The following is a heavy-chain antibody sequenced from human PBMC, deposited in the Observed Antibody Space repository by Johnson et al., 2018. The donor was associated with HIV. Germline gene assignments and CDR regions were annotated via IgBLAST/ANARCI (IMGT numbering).Heavy chain of an antibody. D-gene: IGHD5-18*01. CDR2: ISWNSGSI. Sequence: VQLVESGGGLVKPGGSLRLSCAASGFTFDDYAMHWVRQAPGKGLEWVSGISWNSGSIGYADSVKGRFTISRDNAKNSLYLQMNSLIAEDTAVYFCAKTHTYGGAFDIWGQGTMVTVSS. CDR3: AKTHTYGGAFDI. V-gene: IGHV3-9*01. CDR1: GFTFDDYA. J-gene: IGHJ3*02.